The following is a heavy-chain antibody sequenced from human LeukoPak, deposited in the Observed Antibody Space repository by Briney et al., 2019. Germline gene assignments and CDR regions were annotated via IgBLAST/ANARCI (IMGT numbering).Heavy chain of an antibody. D-gene: IGHD3-22*01. V-gene: IGHV4-38-2*02. CDR3: ARHDSSGYYGVNFDY. Sequence: PSENLSLTCTVSGYSISSGYYWGWIRQPPGKGLEWIGSIYHSGSTYNNPSLKSRVTISVDTSKNQFSLKLSSVTAADTAVYYCARHDSSGYYGVNFDYWGQGTLVTVSS. J-gene: IGHJ4*02. CDR1: GYSISSGYY. CDR2: IYHSGST.